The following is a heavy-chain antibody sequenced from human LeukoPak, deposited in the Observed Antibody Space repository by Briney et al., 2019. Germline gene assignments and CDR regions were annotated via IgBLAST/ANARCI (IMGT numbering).Heavy chain of an antibody. D-gene: IGHD3-22*01. CDR3: ARGMIPTKGDYYYYMDV. CDR2: IKQDGSEK. Sequence: LPGGSLRLSCAASGFTFSSYWMSWVRQAPGKGLEWVANIKQDGSEKYYVDSVKGRFTISRDDAKNSLYLQMNSLRAEDTAVYYCARGMIPTKGDYYYYMDVWGKGTTVTVSS. CDR1: GFTFSSYW. V-gene: IGHV3-7*01. J-gene: IGHJ6*03.